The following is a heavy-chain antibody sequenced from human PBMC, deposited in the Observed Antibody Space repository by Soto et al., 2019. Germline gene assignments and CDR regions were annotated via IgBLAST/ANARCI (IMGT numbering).Heavy chain of an antibody. V-gene: IGHV1-69*01. J-gene: IGHJ6*02. CDR3: ARGDIVVVPAAKSSHYYYYGMDV. CDR1: GGTFSSYA. CDR2: IIPIFGTA. Sequence: QVQLVQSGAEVKKPGSSVKVSCKASGGTFSSYAISWVRQAPGQGLEWMGGIIPIFGTANYAQKFQGRVTITADESTITAYMELSSLRSEDTAVYYCARGDIVVVPAAKSSHYYYYGMDVWGQGTTVTVSS. D-gene: IGHD2-2*01.